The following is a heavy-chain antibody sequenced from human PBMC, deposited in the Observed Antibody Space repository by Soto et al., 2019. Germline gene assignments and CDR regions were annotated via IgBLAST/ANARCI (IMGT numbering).Heavy chain of an antibody. Sequence: PGGSLRLSCAASEFTFSNYAMSWVRQAPGKGLEWVSAISYGGGTTYYADSVKGRFTISRDNSKNTLYLQMTNMDPVDTATYYCARRRSGWFLFDPWGQGTLVTVSS. CDR2: ISYGGGTT. CDR3: ARRRSGWFLFDP. CDR1: EFTFSNYA. V-gene: IGHV3-23*01. J-gene: IGHJ5*02. D-gene: IGHD6-19*01.